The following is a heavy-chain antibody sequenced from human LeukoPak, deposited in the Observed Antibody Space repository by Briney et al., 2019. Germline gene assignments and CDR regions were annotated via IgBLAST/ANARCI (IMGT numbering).Heavy chain of an antibody. CDR2: ITPIFGTA. V-gene: IGHV1-69*05. D-gene: IGHD3-22*01. CDR1: GGTFSSYA. J-gene: IGHJ4*02. Sequence: SVKVSCKASGGTFSSYAISWVRQAPGQGLEWMGRITPIFGTANYAQKFQGRVTITTDESTSTAYMELSSLRSEDTAVYYCARDKEVSYDSSGYYRTPFDYWGQGTLVTVSS. CDR3: ARDKEVSYDSSGYYRTPFDY.